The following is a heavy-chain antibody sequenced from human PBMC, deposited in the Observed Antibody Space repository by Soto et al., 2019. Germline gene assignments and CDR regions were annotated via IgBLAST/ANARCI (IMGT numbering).Heavy chain of an antibody. CDR3: ARRYGGNFDY. D-gene: IGHD3-16*01. V-gene: IGHV4-59*01. J-gene: IGHJ4*02. Sequence: SETLPLTCSVSGGSISSYYWSWIRQPPGKGLEWIGYIYYSGSTNYNPSLKSRVTISVDTSKNQFSLKLSSVTAADTAVYYCARRYGGNFDYWGQGTLVTVSS. CDR2: IYYSGST. CDR1: GGSISSYY.